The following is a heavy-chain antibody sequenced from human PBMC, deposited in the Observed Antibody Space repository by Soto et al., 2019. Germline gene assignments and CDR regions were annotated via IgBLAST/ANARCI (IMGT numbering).Heavy chain of an antibody. CDR2: ISSDGNDK. CDR3: AKDSGRGSADYYFDY. J-gene: IGHJ4*02. V-gene: IGHV3-30*18. CDR1: GFTFSAYG. D-gene: IGHD3-10*01. Sequence: GGSLRLSCAASGFTFSAYGMHWVRQAPGKGLERVAVISSDGNDKYHADSVKGRFTISRDNSKNTLYLQMNSLRTEDTAVYYCAKDSGRGSADYYFDYWGQGTLVTVSS.